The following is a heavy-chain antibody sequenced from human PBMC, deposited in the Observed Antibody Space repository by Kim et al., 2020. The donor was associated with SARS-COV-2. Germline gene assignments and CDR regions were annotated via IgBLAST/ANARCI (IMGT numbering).Heavy chain of an antibody. Sequence: GGSLRLSCAASGFVFSNYWMSWVRQAPGKGLEWVASIKQDGTEKDHVDSVNGRFTISRDNAKNSLYLQMNGLSAEDTAVYYCARPYYDFLTGYLYWGQGTLVTVSS. D-gene: IGHD3-9*01. CDR1: GFVFSNYW. J-gene: IGHJ4*02. CDR2: IKQDGTEK. CDR3: ARPYYDFLTGYLY. V-gene: IGHV3-7*01.